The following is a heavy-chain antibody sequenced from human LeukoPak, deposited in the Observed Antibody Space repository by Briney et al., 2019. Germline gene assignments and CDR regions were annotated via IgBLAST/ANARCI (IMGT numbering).Heavy chain of an antibody. J-gene: IGHJ4*02. CDR1: GYTFTGYY. D-gene: IGHD2-2*01. CDR3: ARDVGEYCSSTNCYASHY. Sequence: ASVKVSCKASGYTFTGYYMHWVRQAPGQGLEWMGWINPNSGGTYYAQKFQGRVTMTRDTSITTAYMELSSLRSDDTAVYYCARDVGEYCSSTNCYASHYWGQGTLVTVSS. V-gene: IGHV1-2*02. CDR2: INPNSGGT.